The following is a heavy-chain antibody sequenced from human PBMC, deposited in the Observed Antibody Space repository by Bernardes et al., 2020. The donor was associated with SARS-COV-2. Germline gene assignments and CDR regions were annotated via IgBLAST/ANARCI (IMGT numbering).Heavy chain of an antibody. CDR1: GYTFTTYY. V-gene: IGHV1-2*02. D-gene: IGHD6-19*01. Sequence: ASVKVSCKASGYTFTTYYMHWVRQAPGQRLEWMGWINAKNGSTKYAQKFQGRVTLTRDTSSSTAYMELSSLTSDDTALYYCARDPGSGCGMDVGGQGTTVTVTS. CDR3: ARDPGSGCGMDV. CDR2: INAKNGST. J-gene: IGHJ6*02.